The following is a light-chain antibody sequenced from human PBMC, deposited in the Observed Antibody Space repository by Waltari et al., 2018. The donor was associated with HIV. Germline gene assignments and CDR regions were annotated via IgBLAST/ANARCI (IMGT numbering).Light chain of an antibody. J-gene: IGKJ2*01. CDR2: NAS. Sequence: DIQMTQSPSTLSAYVGDRVTITCRAIQNIDNWLAWYQQKPGKAPKLLISNASDLESGFPSRIIGSVFGTEFTLTISSLQPDDFATYYCQQYTIYSYPFGQGTKLEI. CDR1: QNIDNW. V-gene: IGKV1-5*03. CDR3: QQYTIYSYP.